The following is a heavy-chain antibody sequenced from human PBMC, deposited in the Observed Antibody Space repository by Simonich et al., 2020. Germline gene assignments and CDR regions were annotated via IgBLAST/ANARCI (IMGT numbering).Heavy chain of an antibody. D-gene: IGHD3-10*01. Sequence: QVQLVQSGAEVKKPGSSVKVSCKASGGTFSGYAISWVRQAPGQGLEWMGGIIPIVGTANNAQKFQGRVTITADESTSTAYMELSSLRSEDTAVYYCAREGITMVRGRWFDPWGQGTLVTVSS. CDR3: AREGITMVRGRWFDP. CDR1: GGTFSGYA. J-gene: IGHJ5*02. CDR2: IIPIVGTA. V-gene: IGHV1-69*13.